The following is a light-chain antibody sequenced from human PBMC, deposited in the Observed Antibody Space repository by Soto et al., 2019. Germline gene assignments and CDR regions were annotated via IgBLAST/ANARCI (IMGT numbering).Light chain of an antibody. CDR3: SSYTSGSTLVV. CDR1: SSDVGGYNY. V-gene: IGLV2-14*01. J-gene: IGLJ3*02. Sequence: QSALTQPASVSGSPGQSITISCTGTSSDVGGYNYVSWYQQHPGKAPKLMIYEVTNRPSGVSTRFSGSKSGYTASLTISGLQAEDESDYYCSSYTSGSTLVVFGGGTKLTVL. CDR2: EVT.